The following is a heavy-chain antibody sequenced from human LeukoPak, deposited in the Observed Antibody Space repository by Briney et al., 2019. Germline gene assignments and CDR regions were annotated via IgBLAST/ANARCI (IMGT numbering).Heavy chain of an antibody. CDR2: TFNSGSTH. V-gene: IGHV4-59*08. D-gene: IGHD2-2*01. CDR1: GGSISSYY. Sequence: RSSETLSLTCTVSGGSISSYYWSWIRQPPGKGLEWIGYTFNSGSTHYYNPSLKSRVTISVDTSKNQFSLKLSSVTAADTAVYYCASQTQYCSSTSCYLNWFDPWGQGTLVTVSS. CDR3: ASQTQYCSSTSCYLNWFDP. J-gene: IGHJ5*02.